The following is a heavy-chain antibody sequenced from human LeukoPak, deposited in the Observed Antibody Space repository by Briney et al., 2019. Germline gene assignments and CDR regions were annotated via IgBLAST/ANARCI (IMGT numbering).Heavy chain of an antibody. CDR3: ARAPVITMVRGVIREDNLFDP. D-gene: IGHD3-10*01. J-gene: IGHJ5*02. CDR1: GYTLTSYG. Sequence: AAVTVSCKASGYTLTSYGISWVRPAPGQGGEGMGWISAFNGNTNYAQKLQGRVTMTRDTSISTAYMELSRLRSDDTAVYYCARAPVITMVRGVIREDNLFDPWGQGTLVTVSS. CDR2: ISAFNGNT. V-gene: IGHV1-18*01.